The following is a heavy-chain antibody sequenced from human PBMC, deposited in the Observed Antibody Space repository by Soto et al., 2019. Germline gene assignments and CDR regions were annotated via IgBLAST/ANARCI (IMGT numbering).Heavy chain of an antibody. CDR2: IIPIFGTA. D-gene: IGHD3-3*01. V-gene: IGHV1-69*13. CDR1: GGTFSTYA. J-gene: IGHJ3*02. CDR3: AREIFGVIISGGRDAFDI. Sequence: ASVKVSCKASGGTFSTYAISWVRQAPGQGLEWMGGIIPIFGTAKYAQKFQGRVTITADESTSTAYMELSSLRSEDTAVYYCAREIFGVIISGGRDAFDIWGQGTMVTVSS.